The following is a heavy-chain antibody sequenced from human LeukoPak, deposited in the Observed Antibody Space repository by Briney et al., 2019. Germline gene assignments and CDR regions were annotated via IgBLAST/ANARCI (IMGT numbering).Heavy chain of an antibody. V-gene: IGHV3-30*18. J-gene: IGHJ4*02. Sequence: GRSLRLSCAASGFTFSSYGMHWVRQAPGKGLEWVAVISHDGSNKYYADSVKGRFTISRDNSKNTLYLQMNSLRAEDTAVYYCAKLLGGYYDILTGYPDYWGQGTLVTVSS. CDR3: AKLLGGYYDILTGYPDY. CDR1: GFTFSSYG. D-gene: IGHD3-9*01. CDR2: ISHDGSNK.